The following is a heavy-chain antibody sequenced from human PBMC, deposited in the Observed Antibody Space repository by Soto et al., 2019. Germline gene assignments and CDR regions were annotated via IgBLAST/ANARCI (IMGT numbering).Heavy chain of an antibody. CDR1: GFTFSSYG. CDR2: ISYDGRNK. Sequence: QVQLVESGGGVVQPGRSLRLSCAASGFTFSSYGMHWVRQAPGKGLEWVAVISYDGRNKYYADSVKGRFTISRDNSKNTLYLQINSLRAEDTAVYYCAKEAIVRCLHRSGSYYFDYWGQGTLVTVSS. V-gene: IGHV3-30*18. J-gene: IGHJ4*02. CDR3: AKEAIVRCLHRSGSYYFDY. D-gene: IGHD1-26*01.